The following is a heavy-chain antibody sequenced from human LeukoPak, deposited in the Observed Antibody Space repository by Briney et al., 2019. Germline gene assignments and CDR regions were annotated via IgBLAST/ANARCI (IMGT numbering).Heavy chain of an antibody. CDR2: ISSSSSYI. CDR1: GFTFSSYN. D-gene: IGHD6-13*01. Sequence: PGGSLRLSCAASGFTFSSYNMTWVRQAPGKGLEWVSSISSSSSYIYYADSVKGRFTISRDNAKNSLYLQMNSLRAGDTAVYYCARDKIAAAGTDYYYGMDVWGQGTTVTVSS. J-gene: IGHJ6*02. CDR3: ARDKIAAAGTDYYYGMDV. V-gene: IGHV3-21*01.